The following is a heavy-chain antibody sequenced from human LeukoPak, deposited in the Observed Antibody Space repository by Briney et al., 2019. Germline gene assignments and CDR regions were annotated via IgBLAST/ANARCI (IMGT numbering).Heavy chain of an antibody. CDR3: AKEIRWRFDY. D-gene: IGHD3-3*01. CDR1: GFTFSSYA. J-gene: IGHJ4*02. V-gene: IGHV3-30-3*01. CDR2: ISYDGSNK. Sequence: GRSLRLSCAASGFTFSSYAMHWVRQAPGKGLGWVAVISYDGSNKYYADSVKGRFTISRDNSKNTLYLQMNSLKAEDTAVYYCAKEIRWRFDYWGQGTLVTVSS.